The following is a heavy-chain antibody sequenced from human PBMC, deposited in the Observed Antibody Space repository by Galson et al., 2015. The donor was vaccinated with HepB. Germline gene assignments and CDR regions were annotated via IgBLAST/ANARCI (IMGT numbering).Heavy chain of an antibody. J-gene: IGHJ1*01. D-gene: IGHD6-6*01. CDR1: GFTFSSYS. CDR3: CGGSSYFQH. CDR2: ISSGSSTI. V-gene: IGHV3-48*01. Sequence: SLRLSCAASGFTFSSYSMNWVHQAPGKGLEWVSYISSGSSTIYYADSVKGRFTISRDNAKNSLYLQMNSLRAEDTAVYYCCGGSSYFQHWGQGSLVTVSS.